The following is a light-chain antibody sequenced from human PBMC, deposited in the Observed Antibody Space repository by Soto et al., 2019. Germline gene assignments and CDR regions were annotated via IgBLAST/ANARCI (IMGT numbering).Light chain of an antibody. CDR3: NSYTSTSTQV. CDR1: SSDVGGYNY. Sequence: QSVLTQPASVSGSPGQSITISCTGTSSDVGGYNYVSWYQQYPGKAPKLMIYAVSNRPSGVSIRFSGSKSGNTASLTISGLQAEDEADYYCNSYTSTSTQVFGTGTKLTVL. J-gene: IGLJ1*01. CDR2: AVS. V-gene: IGLV2-14*01.